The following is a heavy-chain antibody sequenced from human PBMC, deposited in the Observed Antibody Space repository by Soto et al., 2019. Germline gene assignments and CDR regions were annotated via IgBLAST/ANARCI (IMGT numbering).Heavy chain of an antibody. D-gene: IGHD3-22*01. CDR3: ARHNYDSSGTAVDV. J-gene: IGHJ6*02. CDR1: GGSISSGNYY. Sequence: QVQLQESGPGLVKPSQTLSLTCTVSGGSISSGNYYWSWIRQHPGKGLEWIGYIYYSGSTYYNPSLKDRVTRAVDTSKNQFSLKLSSVTAADTAVYYCARHNYDSSGTAVDVWGQGTTVTVSS. V-gene: IGHV4-31*03. CDR2: IYYSGST.